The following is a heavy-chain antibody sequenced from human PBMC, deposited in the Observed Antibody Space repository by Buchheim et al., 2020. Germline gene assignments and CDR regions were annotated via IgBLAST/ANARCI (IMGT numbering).Heavy chain of an antibody. CDR2: MNPNSGNT. J-gene: IGHJ4*02. V-gene: IGHV1-8*01. D-gene: IGHD2-21*02. CDR1: GYTFTSYD. Sequence: QVQLVQSGAEVKKPGASVKVSCKASGYTFTSYDINWVRQATGQGLEWMGWMNPNSGNTGYAQKFQGRVTMTRDTSINTAYMELSSLISEDTAVYYCVRVGVHQIVVVTAIAFDYWGQGT. CDR3: VRVGVHQIVVVTAIAFDY.